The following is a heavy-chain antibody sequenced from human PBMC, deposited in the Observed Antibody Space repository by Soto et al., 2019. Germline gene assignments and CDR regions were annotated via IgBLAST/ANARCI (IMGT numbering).Heavy chain of an antibody. CDR2: IYPGDSET. D-gene: IGHD2-15*01. V-gene: IGHV5-51*01. CDR3: ARHGEGYCSGGSCLYYGMDV. Sequence: GESLKISCKGSGYSFTTHWIVWVRQMPEKGLEWVGIIYPGDSETRYSPSFQGQVSISADQSTSTAYLQWSSLKASDSAIYYCARHGEGYCSGGSCLYYGMDVWGQGTTVTVSS. CDR1: GYSFTTHW. J-gene: IGHJ6*02.